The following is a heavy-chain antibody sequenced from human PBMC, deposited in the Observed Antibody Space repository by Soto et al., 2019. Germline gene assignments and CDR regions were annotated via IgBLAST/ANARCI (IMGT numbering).Heavy chain of an antibody. V-gene: IGHV3-7*01. D-gene: IGHD6-19*01. Sequence: EVQLVESGGGLVQPGGSLRLSCAASGFTFSSYWMSWVRQAPGKGLEWVANIKQDGSEKYYVDSVKGRFTISRDNAKSSLYLQMNSMRAEDTAVYYCARELIRQQVVRSVAGTGSRDYWGQGTLVTVS. J-gene: IGHJ4*02. CDR3: ARELIRQQVVRSVAGTGSRDY. CDR1: GFTFSSYW. CDR2: IKQDGSEK.